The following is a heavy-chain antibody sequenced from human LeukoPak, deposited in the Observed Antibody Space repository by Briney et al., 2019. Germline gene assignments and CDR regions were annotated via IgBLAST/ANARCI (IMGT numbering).Heavy chain of an antibody. V-gene: IGHV3-30*19. J-gene: IGHJ6*02. Sequence: GRSLRLSCAASRFTSSSYSMHWVRQAPGKGLEWVAVIWYDGSNKYYADSVKGRFTISRDNSKNTLYLQMNSLRAEDTAVYYCAREEYSGSYYDYYYYGMDVWGQGTTVTVSS. CDR1: RFTSSSYS. D-gene: IGHD1-26*01. CDR3: AREEYSGSYYDYYYYGMDV. CDR2: IWYDGSNK.